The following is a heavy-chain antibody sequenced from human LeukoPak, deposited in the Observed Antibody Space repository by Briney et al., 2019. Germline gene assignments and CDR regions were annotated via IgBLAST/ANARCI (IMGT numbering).Heavy chain of an antibody. D-gene: IGHD1-26*01. CDR3: ARGEASGSYAPARWFDP. J-gene: IGHJ5*02. V-gene: IGHV3-74*01. CDR2: INSDGSST. CDR1: GFTFSSYW. Sequence: GRSLRLSCAASGFTFSSYWMHWVRQAPGKGLVWVSRINSDGSSTSYADSVKGRFAISRDNAKNTLYLQMNSLRAEDTAVYYCARGEASGSYAPARWFDPWGQGTLVTVSS.